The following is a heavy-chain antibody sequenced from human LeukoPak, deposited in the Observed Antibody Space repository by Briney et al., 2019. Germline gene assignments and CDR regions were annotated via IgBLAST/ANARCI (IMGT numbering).Heavy chain of an antibody. J-gene: IGHJ4*02. V-gene: IGHV3-23*01. Sequence: GGSLRLSCAGSGFTLSTYGMSWVRQAPGKGLEWVSASDGSGTSTLCADSVKGRFTISRDNFKNTAYLQMSSLRAADTAIYYCAKRSARPKPFDCWAQGTLVTVSS. CDR1: GFTLSTYG. D-gene: IGHD6-25*01. CDR2: SDGSGTST. CDR3: AKRSARPKPFDC.